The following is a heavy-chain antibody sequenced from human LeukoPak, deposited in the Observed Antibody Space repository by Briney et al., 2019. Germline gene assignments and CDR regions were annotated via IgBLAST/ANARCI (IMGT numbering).Heavy chain of an antibody. CDR1: GFTFSSYW. Sequence: PGGSLRLSCAASGFTFSSYWMNWVRQAPGKGLEWVSSISSSSSYIYYADSVKGRFTISRDNAKNSLYLQMNSLRAEDTAVYYCARGFRFGELSPFDYWGQGTLVTVSS. J-gene: IGHJ4*02. CDR2: ISSSSSYI. V-gene: IGHV3-21*01. CDR3: ARGFRFGELSPFDY. D-gene: IGHD3-10*01.